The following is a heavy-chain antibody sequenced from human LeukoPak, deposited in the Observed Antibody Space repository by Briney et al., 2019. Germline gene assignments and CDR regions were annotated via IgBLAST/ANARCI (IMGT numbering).Heavy chain of an antibody. CDR2: INPNSGGT. CDR1: GYTFTGYF. Sequence: ASVKVPCKAPGYTFTGYFMHWVRQAPGQGLEWMGWINPNSGGTNYAQKFQGRVTMTRDTSISTAYMELSRLRSDDTAVYYCARVGAEYQLLYDQYYFDYWGQGTLVTVSS. D-gene: IGHD2-2*02. V-gene: IGHV1-2*02. J-gene: IGHJ4*02. CDR3: ARVGAEYQLLYDQYYFDY.